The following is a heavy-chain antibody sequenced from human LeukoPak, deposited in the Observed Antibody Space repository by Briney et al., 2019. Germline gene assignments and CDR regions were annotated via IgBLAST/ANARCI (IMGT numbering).Heavy chain of an antibody. V-gene: IGHV7-4-1*02. CDR1: GYTFNRYA. D-gene: IGHD2-2*01. CDR3: ARQGPGYCSSTSCYGVAY. CDR2: INTNTGNP. Sequence: GASVEVSCKTSGYTFNRYAMNWVRQAPGQGLEWMGWINTNTGNPTYAQGFTGRFVFSLDTSASTAYLQISSLKAEDTAVYYCARQGPGYCSSTSCYGVAYWGQGTLVTVSS. J-gene: IGHJ4*02.